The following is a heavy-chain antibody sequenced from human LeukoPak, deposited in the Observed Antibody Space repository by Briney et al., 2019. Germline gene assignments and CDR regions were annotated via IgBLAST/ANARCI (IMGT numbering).Heavy chain of an antibody. CDR1: GDSITGYY. J-gene: IGHJ4*02. D-gene: IGHD4-17*01. CDR2: VYYSGTT. CDR3: ARYYGDYTRFDY. V-gene: IGHV4-59*01. Sequence: LETLSLTCTVSGDSITGYYWSWIRQPPGKGLEWIGYVYYSGTTNYSPSLESRATISVGMSKDRFSLKLSSVTTADTAVYYCARYYGDYTRFDYWGQGILVTVSS.